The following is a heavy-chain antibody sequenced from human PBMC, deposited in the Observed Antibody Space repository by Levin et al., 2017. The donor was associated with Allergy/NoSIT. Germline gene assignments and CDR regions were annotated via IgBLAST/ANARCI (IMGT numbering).Heavy chain of an antibody. D-gene: IGHD1-26*01. Sequence: SVKVSCKASGGTFSSYAISWVRQAPGRGLEWMGGIIPIFGTANYAQKFQGRVTITADESTSTAYMELSSLRSEDTAVYYCARVVGATTRFDPWGQGTLVTVSS. CDR1: GGTFSSYA. V-gene: IGHV1-69*13. J-gene: IGHJ5*02. CDR3: ARVVGATTRFDP. CDR2: IIPIFGTA.